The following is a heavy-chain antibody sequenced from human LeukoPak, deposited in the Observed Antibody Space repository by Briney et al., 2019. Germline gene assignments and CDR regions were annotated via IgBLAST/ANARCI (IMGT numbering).Heavy chain of an antibody. V-gene: IGHV4-4*07. CDR2: MYTSGST. D-gene: IGHD3-9*01. CDR1: GGSISSYY. J-gene: IGHJ4*02. Sequence: SETLSLTCTVSGGSISSYYWSWIRLPVGKGLEWVGRMYTSGSTNYNPSLKSQVTMSVDTSKNQFSLKLSSVTAADPAVYYCARDSPELDILTGYGFDYWGQGTLVTVSS. CDR3: ARDSPELDILTGYGFDY.